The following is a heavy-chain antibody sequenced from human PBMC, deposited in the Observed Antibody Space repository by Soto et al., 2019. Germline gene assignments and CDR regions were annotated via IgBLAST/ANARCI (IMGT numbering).Heavy chain of an antibody. CDR3: ARGYCSSTSCDNTGYGMDV. D-gene: IGHD2-2*02. CDR1: GYTFTSYD. V-gene: IGHV1-8*01. Sequence: ASVKVSCKASGYTFTSYDINWVRQATGQGLEWMGWMNPNSGNTDYAQKFQGRVTMTRNTSISTAYMELSSLRSEDTAVYYCARGYCSSTSCDNTGYGMDVWGQGTTVTVYS. CDR2: MNPNSGNT. J-gene: IGHJ6*02.